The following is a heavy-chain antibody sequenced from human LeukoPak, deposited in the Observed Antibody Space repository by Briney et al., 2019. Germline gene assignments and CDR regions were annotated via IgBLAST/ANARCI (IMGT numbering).Heavy chain of an antibody. J-gene: IGHJ4*02. CDR2: IYRHGGT. Sequence: GGSLRLSCAASGFTVSTNYVSWVRQAPGKWREWVSVIYRHGGTAYADSVQGRFSISRDNSKNTVDLQMNSLRVEDTAVYYCTKASAARCIGVFCYPFDHWGQGTLVTVSS. CDR1: GFTVSTNY. D-gene: IGHD2-15*01. V-gene: IGHV3-66*01. CDR3: TKASAARCIGVFCYPFDH.